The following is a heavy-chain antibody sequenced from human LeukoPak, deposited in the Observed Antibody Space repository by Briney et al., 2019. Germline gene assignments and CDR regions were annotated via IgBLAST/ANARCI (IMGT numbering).Heavy chain of an antibody. J-gene: IGHJ6*02. D-gene: IGHD5-18*01. CDR2: ISSSSSTI. V-gene: IGHV3-48*04. Sequence: GGSLRLSCAASGFTFSSYSMNWVRQAPGKGLEWVSYISSSSSTIYYADSVKGRFTISRDNAKNSLYLQMNSLRAEDTAVYYCARDILSGYSYGLLDVWGQGTTVTVSS. CDR3: ARDILSGYSYGLLDV. CDR1: GFTFSSYS.